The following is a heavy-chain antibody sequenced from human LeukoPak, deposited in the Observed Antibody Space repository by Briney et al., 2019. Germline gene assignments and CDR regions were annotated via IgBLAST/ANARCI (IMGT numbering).Heavy chain of an antibody. D-gene: IGHD2-2*01. CDR3: ANLCWGVPAAKHDEGCYWFDT. Sequence: VPGKVSCKPSGYTFTRSVISWVGQAPGQELEWMGWLSVYNGKTNYAQKLQGRGTMTTDTATSTAYMVLRSMRSDDTAVYYCANLCWGVPAAKHDEGCYWFDTWGQGTLVTVSS. V-gene: IGHV1-18*01. CDR1: GYTFTRSV. J-gene: IGHJ5*02. CDR2: LSVYNGKT.